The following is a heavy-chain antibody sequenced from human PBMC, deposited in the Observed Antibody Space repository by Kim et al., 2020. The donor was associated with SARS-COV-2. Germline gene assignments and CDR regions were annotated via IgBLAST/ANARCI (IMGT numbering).Heavy chain of an antibody. Sequence: NPSPRSRGTISVDTSKNQFSLQLSTVTAADTAVYYCARGDIVAYTYYMDVWGRGTTVTVSS. D-gene: IGHD3-16*01. CDR3: ARGDIVAYTYYMDV. V-gene: IGHV4-59*09. J-gene: IGHJ6*03.